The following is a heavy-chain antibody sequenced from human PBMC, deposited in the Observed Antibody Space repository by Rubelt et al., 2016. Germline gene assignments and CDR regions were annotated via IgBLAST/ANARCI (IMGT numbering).Heavy chain of an antibody. CDR2: IYYSGTT. CDR1: GGSFSGYY. Sequence: QVQLQQWGAGLLKPSETLSLTCTVYGGSFSGYYWSWIRQPPGKGLEWIGYIYYSGTTYYNPSLKSRVTMSLETSKNQFSLILGSVTAVDTAVYYCARCSSSDCQGFDLWGRGTLVTVSS. D-gene: IGHD6-19*01. J-gene: IGHJ2*01. CDR3: ARCSSSDCQGFDL. V-gene: IGHV4-34*01.